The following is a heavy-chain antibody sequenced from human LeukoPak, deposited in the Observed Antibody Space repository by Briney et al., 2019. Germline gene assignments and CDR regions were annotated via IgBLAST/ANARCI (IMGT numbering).Heavy chain of an antibody. CDR3: ARAPMITFGGVIVPFDN. CDR1: GYTFTSYG. V-gene: IGHV1-18*01. Sequence: ASGRVSCKASGYTFTSYGISWVRQAPGQGREWRGWISAYNGNTNYAQKLQGRVTMTTDTSTSTAYLELSSLRSDDTALYYCARAPMITFGGVIVPFDNWGQGTLVTVSS. D-gene: IGHD3-16*02. CDR2: ISAYNGNT. J-gene: IGHJ4*02.